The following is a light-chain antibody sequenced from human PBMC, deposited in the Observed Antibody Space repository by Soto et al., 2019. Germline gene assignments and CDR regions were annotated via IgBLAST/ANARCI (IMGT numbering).Light chain of an antibody. Sequence: DIQMTQSPSTLSASVGDRVTITCRASRSAGEWLAWYQQKPGKAPTLLIYEVSTLQSGVPSRFTGSGSETEFSLTIDSLQPDDFATYYCQRFNSHPYTFGPGTKVEIK. V-gene: IGKV1-5*03. CDR1: RSAGEW. CDR3: QRFNSHPYT. J-gene: IGKJ2*01. CDR2: EVS.